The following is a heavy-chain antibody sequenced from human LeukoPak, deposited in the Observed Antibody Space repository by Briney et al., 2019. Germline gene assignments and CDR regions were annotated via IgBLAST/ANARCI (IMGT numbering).Heavy chain of an antibody. V-gene: IGHV1-8*01. Sequence: GASVKDSCKASGYTFTSYDINWVRQATGQGLEWMGWMNPNSGNTGYAQKFQGRVTMTRNTSISTAYMELSSLRSEDTAVYYCARTSSGWPPHFDYWGQGTLVTVSS. CDR3: ARTSSGWPPHFDY. CDR2: MNPNSGNT. CDR1: GYTFTSYD. J-gene: IGHJ4*02. D-gene: IGHD6-19*01.